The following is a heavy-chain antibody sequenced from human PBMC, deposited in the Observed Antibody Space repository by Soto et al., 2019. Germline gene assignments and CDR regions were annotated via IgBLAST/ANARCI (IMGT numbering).Heavy chain of an antibody. CDR1: GYNFRSYG. CDR3: ARDYHLGPRHGYGIDV. Sequence: QVHLVQSGAEVRKPGASVKVSCKTSGYNFRSYGVSWVRQAPGQGFEWLGWISPYTVQTDYAQKFQGRLNLTTDTSSSTIYMDLRSLTSDDTAVYYGARDYHLGPRHGYGIDVWGQGTTVIVSS. D-gene: IGHD3-3*02. CDR2: ISPYTVQT. V-gene: IGHV1-18*01. J-gene: IGHJ6*02.